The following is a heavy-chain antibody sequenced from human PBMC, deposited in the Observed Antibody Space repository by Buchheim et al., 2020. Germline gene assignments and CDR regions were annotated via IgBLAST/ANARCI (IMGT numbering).Heavy chain of an antibody. Sequence: QVQLQESGPGLVKPSQTLSLTCTVSGGSISSGDYYWSWIRQPAGKGLEWIGRIYTSGSTNYNPSLKSRVTMSVDTSKNQFSLKLSSVTAADTAVYYCAREKATSELSIFDYWGQGTL. D-gene: IGHD3-16*02. CDR1: GGSISSGDYY. J-gene: IGHJ4*02. V-gene: IGHV4-61*02. CDR3: AREKATSELSIFDY. CDR2: IYTSGST.